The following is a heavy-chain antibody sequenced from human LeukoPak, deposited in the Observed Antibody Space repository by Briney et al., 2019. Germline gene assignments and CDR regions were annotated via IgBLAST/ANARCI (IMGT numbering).Heavy chain of an antibody. D-gene: IGHD5-18*01. CDR3: ARGGGYSYGLNDY. CDR1: GFTFSGYW. J-gene: IGHJ4*02. CDR2: INSDGSST. Sequence: QPGGSLRLSCAASGFTFSGYWMHWVRQAPGKGLVWVSRINSDGSSTSYADSVKGRFTISRDNAKNTLFLQMNSLRAEDTAVYYCARGGGYSYGLNDYWGQGILVTVPS. V-gene: IGHV3-74*01.